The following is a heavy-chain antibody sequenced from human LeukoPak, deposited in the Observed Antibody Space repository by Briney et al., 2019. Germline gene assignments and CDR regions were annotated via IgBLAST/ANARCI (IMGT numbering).Heavy chain of an antibody. D-gene: IGHD4-17*01. CDR3: ARTYGDYVGNYYYYMDV. Sequence: GGSLRLSCAASGFTFSSYGMHWVRQAPGKGLEWVAFIRYDGSNKYYADSVKGRFTISRDNSKNTLYLQMNSLRSEDTAVYYCARTYGDYVGNYYYYMDVWGKGTTVTVSS. CDR2: IRYDGSNK. V-gene: IGHV3-30*02. J-gene: IGHJ6*03. CDR1: GFTFSSYG.